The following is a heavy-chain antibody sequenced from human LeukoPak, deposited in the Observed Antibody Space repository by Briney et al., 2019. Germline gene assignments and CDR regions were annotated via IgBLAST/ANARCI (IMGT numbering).Heavy chain of an antibody. J-gene: IGHJ5*02. CDR2: INHRGST. CDR3: ARHKRPNSSSWYRPAFFDP. Sequence: SETLSLTCAVYGESFSGYYWIWIRHPPGKGLEWIGEINHRGSTNYNPSLKSRASISVDTSKNQFSLKLRSVTATDTAQYYCARHKRPNSSSWYRPAFFDPWGQGTLVTVSS. D-gene: IGHD6-13*01. V-gene: IGHV4-34*01. CDR1: GESFSGYY.